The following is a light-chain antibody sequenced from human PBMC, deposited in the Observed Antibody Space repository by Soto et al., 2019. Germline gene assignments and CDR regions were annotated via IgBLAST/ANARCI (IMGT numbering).Light chain of an antibody. V-gene: IGKV3-20*01. CDR1: QRVSSNY. J-gene: IGKJ3*01. Sequence: LTQSSELLSFSPGEYATLSCRASQRVSSNYLAWYQQKPGQAPRLLISGASSRAAGIPDRFSGSASGTEFTLTISSLEPEDFAVYYCQQYGTKVSFGPGTKVDI. CDR3: QQYGTKVS. CDR2: GAS.